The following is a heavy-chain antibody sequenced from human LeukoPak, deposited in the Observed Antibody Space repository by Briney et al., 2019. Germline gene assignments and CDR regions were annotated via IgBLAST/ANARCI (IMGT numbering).Heavy chain of an antibody. J-gene: IGHJ3*02. D-gene: IGHD4-17*01. V-gene: IGHV4-59*01. Sequence: SETLSLTCTVSGGSISSYYWSWIRQPPGKGLEWIGYMYYSGSTNYNPSLKSRVTISVDTSKNQFSLKLSSVTAADTAVYYCARLKQRTVRDAFDIWGQGTMVTVSS. CDR3: ARLKQRTVRDAFDI. CDR2: MYYSGST. CDR1: GGSISSYY.